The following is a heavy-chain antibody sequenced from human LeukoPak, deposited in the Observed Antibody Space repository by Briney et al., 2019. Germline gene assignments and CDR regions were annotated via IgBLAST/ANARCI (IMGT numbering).Heavy chain of an antibody. CDR3: ARSPNYYDSSGFHYRD. Sequence: GASVKVSCKVSGYTLTELSMHWVRQAPGKGLEWMGGFDPEDGETIYAQKFQGRVTMTEDTSTDTAYMELSSLRSEDTAVYYCARSPNYYDSSGFHYRDWGQGTLVTVSS. J-gene: IGHJ4*02. D-gene: IGHD3-22*01. CDR2: FDPEDGET. CDR1: GYTLTELS. V-gene: IGHV1-24*01.